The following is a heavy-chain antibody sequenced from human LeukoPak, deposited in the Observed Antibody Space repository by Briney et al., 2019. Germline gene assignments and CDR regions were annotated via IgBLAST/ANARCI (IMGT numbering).Heavy chain of an antibody. Sequence: PGGSLTLSCAVSGFTFSDHYMDWARQAPGKGLEWVGRSRNRAKSYTTDYAASVKGRFTISRDDSKSTLYLQMNSLETEDTAVYYCSRDATGDHWGQGTLVSVSS. CDR3: SRDATGDH. CDR2: SRNRAKSYTT. J-gene: IGHJ4*02. V-gene: IGHV3-72*01. CDR1: GFTFSDHY.